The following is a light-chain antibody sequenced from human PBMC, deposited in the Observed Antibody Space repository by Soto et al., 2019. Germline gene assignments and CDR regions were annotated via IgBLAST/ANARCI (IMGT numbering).Light chain of an antibody. CDR1: SGHNSYA. Sequence: QSVLTQSPSASASLGASVKLTCTLSSGHNSYAIAWHQQQPEKGPRYLMKLNSDGSHSKGDGIPDRFSGSSSGAERYLTISSPQSEDEADYYCQTWGTGKGVFGGGTKLTVL. CDR3: QTWGTGKGV. J-gene: IGLJ3*02. V-gene: IGLV4-69*01. CDR2: LNSDGSH.